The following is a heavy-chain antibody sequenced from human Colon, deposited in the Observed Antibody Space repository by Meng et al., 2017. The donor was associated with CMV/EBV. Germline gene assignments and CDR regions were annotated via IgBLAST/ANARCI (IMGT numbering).Heavy chain of an antibody. CDR1: GGSISSSSYY. J-gene: IGHJ6*02. D-gene: IGHD2-2*01. Sequence: GGSLRLSCTVSGGSISSSSYYWGWIRQPPGKGLEWLANIKEDGSEKYYADSVKGRFTISRDNAKNSLYLHMNNLRAEDTAVYYCARDYCSSPSCYDYVLDVWGQGTTVTVSS. CDR2: IKEDGSEK. V-gene: IGHV3-7*01. CDR3: ARDYCSSPSCYDYVLDV.